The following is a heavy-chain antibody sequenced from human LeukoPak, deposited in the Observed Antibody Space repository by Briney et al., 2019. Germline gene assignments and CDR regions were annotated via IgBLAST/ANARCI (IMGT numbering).Heavy chain of an antibody. V-gene: IGHV4-59*02. D-gene: IGHD2-2*01. CDR2: IYYSGST. CDR3: ARVPAAPRLYMDV. Sequence: SETLSLTCTVSSGSVNSYYWSWIRQPPGKGLEWIGYIYYSGSTNYNPSLKSRVTISVDTSKNQFSLKLSTVTAADTAVYYCARVPAAPRLYMDVWGQGTTVIVSS. J-gene: IGHJ6*02. CDR1: SGSVNSYY.